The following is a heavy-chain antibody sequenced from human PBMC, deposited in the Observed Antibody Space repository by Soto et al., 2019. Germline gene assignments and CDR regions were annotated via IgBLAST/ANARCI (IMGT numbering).Heavy chain of an antibody. CDR2: ISGSGGST. V-gene: IGHV3-23*01. CDR1: GFTFSSYA. D-gene: IGHD3-22*01. J-gene: IGHJ4*02. Sequence: PGGSLRLSCAASGFTFSSYAMSWVRQAPGKGLEWVSAISGSGGSTYYADSVKGRFTISRDNSKNTLYLQMNSLRAEDTAVYHCAKDEPPESITMIATFDYWGQGTLVTVSS. CDR3: AKDEPPESITMIATFDY.